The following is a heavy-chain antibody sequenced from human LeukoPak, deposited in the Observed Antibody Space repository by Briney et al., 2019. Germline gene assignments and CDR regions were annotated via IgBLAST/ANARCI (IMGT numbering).Heavy chain of an antibody. CDR1: GYSFSGYY. J-gene: IGHJ6*04. D-gene: IGHD1-26*01. CDR3: ASRGRGMLDV. Sequence: ASVKVSCKASGYSFSGYYMHWVRQAPGQGLEWMGWMNYNSGGTNYAQKFQGRVTWTRDTSISTAYMELSRLESDDTAVYYCASRGRGMLDVWGKGTTVTVSS. V-gene: IGHV1-2*02. CDR2: MNYNSGGT.